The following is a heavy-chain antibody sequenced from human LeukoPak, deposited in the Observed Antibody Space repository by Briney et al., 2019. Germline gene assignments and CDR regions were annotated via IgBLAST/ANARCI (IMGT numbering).Heavy chain of an antibody. CDR1: GFTFTNYS. Sequence: GALRLSCAASGFTFTNYSLNWVRQAPGKGLEWVSYISSRSTAIYYADSVKGRFTISRDNAKNSLYLQMNSLRAEDTAVYYCASYCSSSSCYNVDYWGQGTLVTVSS. V-gene: IGHV3-48*01. CDR2: ISSRSTAI. D-gene: IGHD2-2*02. CDR3: ASYCSSSSCYNVDY. J-gene: IGHJ4*02.